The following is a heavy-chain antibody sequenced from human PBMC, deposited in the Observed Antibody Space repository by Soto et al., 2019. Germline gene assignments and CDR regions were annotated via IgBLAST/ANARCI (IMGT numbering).Heavy chain of an antibody. J-gene: IGHJ4*02. V-gene: IGHV3-21*06. Sequence: GGSLRLSCAASGFTFTRYSMNWVRDAPGKGLEWVSSISSTTNYIYYGDSMKGRFTISRDNAKNSLYLEMNSLRAEDTAVYYCARESEDLTSNFDYWGQGTLVTVSS. CDR1: GFTFTRYS. CDR2: ISSTTNYI. CDR3: ARESEDLTSNFDY.